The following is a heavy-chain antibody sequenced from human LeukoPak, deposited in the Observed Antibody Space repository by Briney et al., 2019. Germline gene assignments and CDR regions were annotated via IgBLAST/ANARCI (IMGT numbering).Heavy chain of an antibody. CDR3: TGPGGGGSHMAFDP. D-gene: IGHD2-15*01. CDR2: IKQDGSEK. CDR1: GFTFSSYW. Sequence: GGSLRLSCAASGFTFSSYWMSWVRQAPGKGLEWVANIKQDGSEKYYVDSVKGRFTIPRDNAKNSPYLQMNSLRAEDTAVYYCTGPGGGGSHMAFDPWGQGTLVTVSS. V-gene: IGHV3-7*01. J-gene: IGHJ5*02.